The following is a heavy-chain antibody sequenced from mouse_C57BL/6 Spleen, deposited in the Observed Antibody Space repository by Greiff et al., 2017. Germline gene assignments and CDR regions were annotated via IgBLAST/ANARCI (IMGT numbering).Heavy chain of an antibody. J-gene: IGHJ4*01. D-gene: IGHD2-2*01. CDR3: ARHTASTMVTTDYYAMDY. CDR1: GFTFSSYG. V-gene: IGHV5-6*01. CDR2: ISSGGSYT. Sequence: EVKLVESGGDLVKPGGSLKLSCAASGFTFSSYGMSWVRQTPDKRLEWVATISSGGSYTYYPDSVKGRFTISRDNAKNTLYLQMSSLKSEDTAMYYCARHTASTMVTTDYYAMDYWGQGTSVTVSS.